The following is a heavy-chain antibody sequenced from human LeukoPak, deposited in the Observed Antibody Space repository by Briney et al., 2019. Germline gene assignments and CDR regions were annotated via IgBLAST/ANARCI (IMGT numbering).Heavy chain of an antibody. CDR1: GFIFTNFW. J-gene: IGHJ4*02. V-gene: IGHV3-7*01. CDR3: ARDASGYYDS. CDR2: TRPDGSET. D-gene: IGHD3-22*01. Sequence: GGSLRLSCAASGFIFTNFWMSWVRQAPGKGLEWVANTRPDGSETYYVNSVRGRFTVSRDNAKNSLYLQMNTLRVEDTAVYFCARDASGYYDSWGQGTPVTVSS.